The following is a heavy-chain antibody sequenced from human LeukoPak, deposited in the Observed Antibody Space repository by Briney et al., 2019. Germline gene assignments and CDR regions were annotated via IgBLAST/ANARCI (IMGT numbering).Heavy chain of an antibody. D-gene: IGHD6-19*01. V-gene: IGHV4-39*07. CDR2: IYYSGST. CDR3: ASRASFIAVAGTYHFDY. J-gene: IGHJ4*02. CDR1: GGSISSSSYY. Sequence: PSETLSLTCTVSGGSISSSSYYWGWIRQPPGKGLEWIGSIYYSGSTYYNPSLKSRVTISVDTSKNQFSLKLSSVTAADTAVYYCASRASFIAVAGTYHFDYWGQGTLVTVSS.